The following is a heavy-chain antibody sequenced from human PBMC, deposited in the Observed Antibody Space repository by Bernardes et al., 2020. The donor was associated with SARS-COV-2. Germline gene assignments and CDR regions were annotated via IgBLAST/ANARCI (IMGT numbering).Heavy chain of an antibody. D-gene: IGHD2-8*01. V-gene: IGHV4-59*08. CDR3: ARHRKSCTNGVCQTYYYYALDV. CDR1: GDSSKYYY. J-gene: IGHJ6*02. Sequence: SEPLSLTCTVSGDSSKYYYWSWIRQTPGKGLEWIGCIYSSGTTTYNPSLKSRVTISIDTSQNQFSLKLTSVTAADTAIYYCARHRKSCTNGVCQTYYYYALDVWGQGTTVTVSS. CDR2: IYSSGTT.